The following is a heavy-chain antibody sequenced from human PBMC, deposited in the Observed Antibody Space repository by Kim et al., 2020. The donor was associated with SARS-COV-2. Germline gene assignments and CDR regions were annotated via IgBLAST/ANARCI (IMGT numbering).Heavy chain of an antibody. CDR3: ARVAAHYYYGMDV. Sequence: YAQGFTGRFVFSLDTSVSTAYLQISSLKAEDTAVYYCARVAAHYYYGMDVWGQGTTVTVSS. J-gene: IGHJ6*02. V-gene: IGHV7-4-1*02. D-gene: IGHD6-6*01.